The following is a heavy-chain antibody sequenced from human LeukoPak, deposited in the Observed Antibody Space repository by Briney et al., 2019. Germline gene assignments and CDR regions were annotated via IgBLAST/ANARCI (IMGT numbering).Heavy chain of an antibody. J-gene: IGHJ4*02. CDR3: AGKQLVSNFDY. V-gene: IGHV4-38-2*02. CDR1: GYSISSGYY. D-gene: IGHD6-13*01. Sequence: PSETLSLTCTVSGYSISSGYYWGWIRQPPGKGLEWIGSIYHSGSTYYNPSLKSRVTISVDTSKNQFSLKLSSVTAADTAVYYCAGKQLVSNFDYWGQGTLVTVSS. CDR2: IYHSGST.